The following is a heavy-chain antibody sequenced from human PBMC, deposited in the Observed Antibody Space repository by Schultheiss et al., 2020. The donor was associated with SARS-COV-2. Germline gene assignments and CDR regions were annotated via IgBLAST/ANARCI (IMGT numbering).Heavy chain of an antibody. Sequence: ASVKVSCKASGYTFTSYGISWVRQAPGQGLEWMGWISAYNGNTNYAQKLQGRVTMTTDTSTSTAYMELRSLRSDDTAVYYCARDCSSTSCYGWFDPWGQGTRVTVSS. CDR2: ISAYNGNT. CDR3: ARDCSSTSCYGWFDP. D-gene: IGHD2-2*01. J-gene: IGHJ5*02. CDR1: GYTFTSYG. V-gene: IGHV1-18*01.